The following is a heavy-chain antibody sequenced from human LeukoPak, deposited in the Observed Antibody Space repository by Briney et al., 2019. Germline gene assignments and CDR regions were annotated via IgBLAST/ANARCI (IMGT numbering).Heavy chain of an antibody. Sequence: GGSLRLSCAASGFTFKTYSMNWVRQAPGKGLEWVAFIRYDGSNKYYADSVKGRFTVSRDNSKNTLYLQMKSLRAEDTAVYYCAKGGGYEAQYYYYYLDVWGKGTTVTISS. CDR2: IRYDGSNK. D-gene: IGHD5-12*01. J-gene: IGHJ6*03. CDR3: AKGGGYEAQYYYYYLDV. V-gene: IGHV3-30*02. CDR1: GFTFKTYS.